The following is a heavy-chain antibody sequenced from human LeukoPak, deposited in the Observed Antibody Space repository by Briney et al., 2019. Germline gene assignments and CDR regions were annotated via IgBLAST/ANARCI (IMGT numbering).Heavy chain of an antibody. CDR2: IKQDGSEK. CDR3: ARAPWIPKFDY. V-gene: IGHV3-7*04. J-gene: IGHJ4*02. Sequence: GGSLRLSCAASGFTFSSYWMSWVRQAPGKGLEWVANIKQDGSEKYYVDSVKGRFTISRDNAENSLYLQMNSLRAEDTAVYYCARAPWIPKFDYWGQGTLVTVSS. CDR1: GFTFSSYW. D-gene: IGHD5-18*01.